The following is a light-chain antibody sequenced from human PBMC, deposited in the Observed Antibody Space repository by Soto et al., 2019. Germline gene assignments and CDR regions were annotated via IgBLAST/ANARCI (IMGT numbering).Light chain of an antibody. CDR1: QTVSSTY. Sequence: EIVLTQSPGTLSFSQGEGATLSCRASQTVSSTYLAWYQQKPGRAPRLLIHGASTRAAGIPDRFSASGSGTPFTLTINTLELEDFAVYFCQQFGTSPYAFGQGT. CDR3: QQFGTSPYA. J-gene: IGKJ2*01. CDR2: GAS. V-gene: IGKV3-20*01.